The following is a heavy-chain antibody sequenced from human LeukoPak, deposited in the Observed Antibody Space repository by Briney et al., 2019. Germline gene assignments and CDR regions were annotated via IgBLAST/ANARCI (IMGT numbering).Heavy chain of an antibody. CDR2: IYYSGST. CDR1: GFTVSSNY. J-gene: IGHJ3*01. D-gene: IGHD5-24*01. CDR3: AREKSPERKTWLQLGAFDV. V-gene: IGHV4-59*02. Sequence: GSLRLSCAASGFTVSSNYMSWVRQAPGKGLEWIGSIYYSGSTYYNPSLKGRVTISVDTSKSQLSFQLTSVTAADTAVYYCAREKSPERKTWLQLGAFDVWGQGTVVTVSS.